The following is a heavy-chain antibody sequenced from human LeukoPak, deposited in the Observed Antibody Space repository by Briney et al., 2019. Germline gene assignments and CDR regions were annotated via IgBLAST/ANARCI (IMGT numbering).Heavy chain of an antibody. V-gene: IGHV4-59*01. CDR2: IYYSGST. J-gene: IGHJ1*01. D-gene: IGHD6-13*01. Sequence: SETLSLTCNVSGGSISSYYWSWIRQPPGKGLEWIGYIYYSGSTNYNPSLKSRVTISVDTSKNQFSLKLSSVTAADTAVYYCARVEDTIAAAGTHFQHWGQGTLVTVSS. CDR3: ARVEDTIAAAGTHFQH. CDR1: GGSISSYY.